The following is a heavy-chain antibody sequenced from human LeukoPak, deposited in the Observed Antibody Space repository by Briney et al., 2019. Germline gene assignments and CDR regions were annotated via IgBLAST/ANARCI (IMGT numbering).Heavy chain of an antibody. CDR2: ISYDGSNK. V-gene: IGHV3-30-3*01. CDR1: GFTFSSYA. CDR3: ARDPLWSGYFPGFDY. Sequence: GGSLRLSCAASGFTFSSYAMHWVRQAPGKGLEWVAVISYDGSNKYYADSVKGRFTISRDNSKNTLYLQMNSLRAEDTAVYYCARDPLWSGYFPGFDYWGQGTLVTVSS. J-gene: IGHJ4*02. D-gene: IGHD3-3*01.